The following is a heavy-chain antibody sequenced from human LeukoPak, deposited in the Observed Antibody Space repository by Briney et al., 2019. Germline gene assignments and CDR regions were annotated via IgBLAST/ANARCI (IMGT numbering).Heavy chain of an antibody. CDR3: ARDFPNYYDSSGHTIDAFDI. Sequence: SETLSLTCTVSGGSISSATYYWSWIRQPAGKGLEWIGRIYTSGSTNYNPSLKSRVTMSVDTSKNQFSLKLSSVTAADTAVYYCARDFPNYYDSSGHTIDAFDIWGQGTMVTVSS. CDR1: GGSISSATYY. D-gene: IGHD3-22*01. J-gene: IGHJ3*02. CDR2: IYTSGST. V-gene: IGHV4-61*02.